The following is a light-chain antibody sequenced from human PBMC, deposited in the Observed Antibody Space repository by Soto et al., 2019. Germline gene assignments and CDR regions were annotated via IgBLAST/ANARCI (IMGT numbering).Light chain of an antibody. Sequence: QAVLTQPPSVSGAPGQRVTISCTGSSSNIGAGYDVHWYQQLPGTAPKLLIYANSNRPSGVPDRLSGSKSGTSASLAITGLRAVDLADYSCLSFYRSLSALVFGVGTKLTVL. CDR1: SSNIGAGYD. J-gene: IGLJ2*01. CDR3: LSFYRSLSALV. V-gene: IGLV1-40*01. CDR2: ANS.